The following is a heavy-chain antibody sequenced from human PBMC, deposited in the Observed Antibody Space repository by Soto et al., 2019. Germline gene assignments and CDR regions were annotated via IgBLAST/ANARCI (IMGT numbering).Heavy chain of an antibody. CDR3: ARSPGYVDY. Sequence: XXTLTLTCTVSGGSISSYYWSWIRQPPGXXXXXXGXKXXXGSXXYKXXXXXXVKXXXXXXXNQLYLKLSSVTAADTAVYYCARSPGYVDYWGQGTMVTVYS. J-gene: IGHJ4*02. D-gene: IGHD2-15*01. CDR2: KXXXGSX. CDR1: GGSISSYY. V-gene: IGHV4-59*01.